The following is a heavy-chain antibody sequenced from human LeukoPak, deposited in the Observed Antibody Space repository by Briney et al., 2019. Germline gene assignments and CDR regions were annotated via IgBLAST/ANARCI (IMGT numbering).Heavy chain of an antibody. J-gene: IGHJ4*02. CDR2: INNSSTTI. CDR1: GFSLNTYS. Sequence: GGSLRLSCAASGFSLNTYSMNWVRQAPGKGLEWVSYINNSSTTIYYANSVKGRFTISRDNAKNSLYLQMNSLRDEDTAVYYCASPFDYWGQGTRVTVSS. CDR3: ASPFDY. V-gene: IGHV3-48*02.